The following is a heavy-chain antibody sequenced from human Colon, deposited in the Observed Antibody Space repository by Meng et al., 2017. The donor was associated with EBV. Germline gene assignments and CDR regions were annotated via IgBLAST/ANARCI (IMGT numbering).Heavy chain of an antibody. CDR1: GFTLDSHT. V-gene: IGHV3-21*01. CDR3: TRDRPGYSGSEPFDY. D-gene: IGHD5-12*01. Sequence: EGRLVESGACLVNPGGSRTLSCVASGFTLDSHTMNWVRQAPGQGLEWVSSISTSGRNINYADSVKGRFTISRDNAQNSLYLQIHSLRAEDTAVYYCTRDRPGYSGSEPFDYWGQGTLVTVSS. J-gene: IGHJ4*02. CDR2: ISTSGRNI.